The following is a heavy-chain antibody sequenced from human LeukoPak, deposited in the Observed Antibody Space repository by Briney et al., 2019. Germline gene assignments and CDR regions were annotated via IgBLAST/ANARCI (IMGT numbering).Heavy chain of an antibody. CDR2: IKQDGSEK. CDR3: ARVGLRFLEWSLIPSPVDV. V-gene: IGHV3-7*01. D-gene: IGHD3-3*01. CDR1: GFTFSSYW. J-gene: IGHJ6*04. Sequence: QSGGSLRLSCAASGFTFSSYWMSWVRQAPGKGLEWVANIKQDGSEKYYVDSVKGRFTISRDNAKNSLYLQMNSLRAEDTAVYYCARVGLRFLEWSLIPSPVDVWGKGTTVTVSS.